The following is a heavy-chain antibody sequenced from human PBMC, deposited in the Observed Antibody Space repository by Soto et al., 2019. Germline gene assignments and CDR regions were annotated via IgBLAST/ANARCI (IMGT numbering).Heavy chain of an antibody. D-gene: IGHD2-2*01. J-gene: IGHJ5*02. Sequence: QVQLVESGGGLVKPGGSLGLSCAASGFTFSDYYMSWIRQAPGKGLEWVSYISSSGSTIYYADSVKGRFTISRDNAKNSLYLQMNSLRAEDTAVYYCARDLLTVVPAAYNWFDPWGQGTLVTVSS. CDR1: GFTFSDYY. V-gene: IGHV3-11*01. CDR3: ARDLLTVVPAAYNWFDP. CDR2: ISSSGSTI.